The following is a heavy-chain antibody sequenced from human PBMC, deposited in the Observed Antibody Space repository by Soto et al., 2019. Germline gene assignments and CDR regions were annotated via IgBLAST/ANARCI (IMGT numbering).Heavy chain of an antibody. D-gene: IGHD6-13*01. Sequence: EVQLVESGGGLVQPGGSLRLSCAASGFTFSRYWMSWVRQAPGRGLEWMANIKQDGSEKYYVDSVKGRFTISRDNAKNSLFLQMNSLRAEDTAVYYCARGKAAAGTEGASYYYYYGMDVWGQGTTVTVSS. CDR2: IKQDGSEK. J-gene: IGHJ6*02. CDR1: GFTFSRYW. CDR3: ARGKAAAGTEGASYYYYYGMDV. V-gene: IGHV3-7*01.